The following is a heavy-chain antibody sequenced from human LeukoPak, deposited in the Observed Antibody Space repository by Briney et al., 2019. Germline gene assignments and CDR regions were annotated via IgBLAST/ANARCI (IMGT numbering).Heavy chain of an antibody. J-gene: IGHJ5*02. Sequence: PSETLSLTCAVYGGSFSGYYWSWIRQPAGKGLEWIGRIYTSGSTNYNPSLKSRVTMSVDTSKNQFSLKLSSVTAADTAVYYCARNRNNWFDPWGQGTLVTVSS. CDR3: ARNRNNWFDP. CDR2: IYTSGST. CDR1: GGSFSGYY. V-gene: IGHV4-59*10.